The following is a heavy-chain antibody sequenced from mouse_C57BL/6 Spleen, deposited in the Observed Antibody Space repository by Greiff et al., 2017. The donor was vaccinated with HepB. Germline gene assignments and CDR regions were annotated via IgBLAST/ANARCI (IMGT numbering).Heavy chain of an antibody. CDR2: IYPGDGDT. D-gene: IGHD1-1*01. CDR3: ARSGTTVVGGPYAMDY. V-gene: IGHV1-82*01. Sequence: VQLQQSGPELVKPGASVKISCKASGYAFSSSWMNWVKQRPGKGLEWIGRIYPGDGDTNYNGKFKGKATLTADKSSSTAYMQLSSLTSEDSAVYFCARSGTTVVGGPYAMDYWGQGTSVTVSS. J-gene: IGHJ4*01. CDR1: GYAFSSSW.